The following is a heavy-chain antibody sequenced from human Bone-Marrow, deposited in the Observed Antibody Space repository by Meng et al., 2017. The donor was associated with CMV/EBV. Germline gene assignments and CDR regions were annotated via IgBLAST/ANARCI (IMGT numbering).Heavy chain of an antibody. CDR3: SRGRLSVDYDFWSSYYRGWFAP. J-gene: IGHJ5*02. CDR2: MNPNSGNT. Sequence: ASVKVSCKASGYTFTSYDSNWLRQATGQGLEWMGWMNPNSGNTGYAQKFQGRVNMTRNTSISTAYMELSRLRSEDTTVYYCSRGRLSVDYDFWSSYYRGWFAPWGQGTRVTGSS. D-gene: IGHD3-3*01. V-gene: IGHV1-8*01. CDR1: GYTFTSYD.